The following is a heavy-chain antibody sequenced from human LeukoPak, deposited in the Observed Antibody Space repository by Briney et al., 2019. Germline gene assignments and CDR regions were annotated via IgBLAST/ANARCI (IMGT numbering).Heavy chain of an antibody. Sequence: ASVKVSCKASGYAFTSYGISWVRQAPGQGLEWMGWISAYNGNTSYAQKLQGRVTMTTDTSTGTAYMELRSLRSDDTAVYYCASQYYYDSSGYHYWGQGTLVTVSS. D-gene: IGHD3-22*01. CDR3: ASQYYYDSSGYHY. V-gene: IGHV1-18*01. CDR1: GYAFTSYG. CDR2: ISAYNGNT. J-gene: IGHJ4*02.